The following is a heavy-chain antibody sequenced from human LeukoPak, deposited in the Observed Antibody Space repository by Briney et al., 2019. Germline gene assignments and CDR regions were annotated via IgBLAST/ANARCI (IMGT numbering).Heavy chain of an antibody. J-gene: IGHJ3*02. CDR3: ARDGPISSSRLDAFDI. D-gene: IGHD6-13*01. V-gene: IGHV3-21*01. Sequence: SGGSLRLSCAASGFTFSSYSLNWVRQAPGKGLEWVSSISSRISSTYYADSVKGRFTISRDNAKNSLYLQMNSLRAEDTAVYYCARDGPISSSRLDAFDIWGQGTMVTVSS. CDR1: GFTFSSYS. CDR2: ISSRISST.